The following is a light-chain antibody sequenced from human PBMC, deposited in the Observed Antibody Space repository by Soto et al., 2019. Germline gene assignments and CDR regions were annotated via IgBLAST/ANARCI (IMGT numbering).Light chain of an antibody. J-gene: IGKJ1*01. CDR1: QTISSW. CDR3: QHYNSYSEA. CDR2: KAS. Sequence: DIQMTQSPSALSGSLVGRVTITCRASQTISSWLAWYQQKPGKAPKLLIYKASTLKSGVPSRFSGSGSGTEFTLTISSLQPDDFATYYCQHYNSYSEAFGQGTKVDIK. V-gene: IGKV1-5*03.